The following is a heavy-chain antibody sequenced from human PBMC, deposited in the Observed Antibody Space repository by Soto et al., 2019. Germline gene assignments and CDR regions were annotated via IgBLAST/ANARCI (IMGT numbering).Heavy chain of an antibody. CDR2: INHSGST. D-gene: IGHD6-6*01. J-gene: IGHJ4*02. Sequence: QVQLQQWGAGLLKPSETLSLTCAVYCGSFSGYYWSWIRQPPGKGLEWIGEINHSGSTNYNPSLKSRVTMSVDTSKNQVSLKLSSVPAAATAVYYCARTSRFDCWGQGTLVTVSS. CDR3: ARTSRFDC. CDR1: CGSFSGYY. V-gene: IGHV4-34*01.